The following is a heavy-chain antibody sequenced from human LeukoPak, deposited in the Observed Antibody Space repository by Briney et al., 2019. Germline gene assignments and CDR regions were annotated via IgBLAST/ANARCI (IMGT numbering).Heavy chain of an antibody. Sequence: SGGSLRLSCAASGFTFSSYAMSWVRQAPGKGLEWVSAISGSGGSTYYADSVKGRFTISRDNSKNTLYLQMNSLRAEDTAVYYCAKDGGSYYYYYGMDVWGQGTTVTVSS. CDR3: AKDGGSYYYYYGMDV. CDR1: GFTFSSYA. J-gene: IGHJ6*02. CDR2: ISGSGGST. D-gene: IGHD1-26*01. V-gene: IGHV3-23*01.